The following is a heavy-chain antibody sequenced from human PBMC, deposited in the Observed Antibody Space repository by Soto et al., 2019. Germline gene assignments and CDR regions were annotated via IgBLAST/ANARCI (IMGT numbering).Heavy chain of an antibody. CDR1: GYTFTGYY. CDR2: INPNSGGT. D-gene: IGHD5-18*01. J-gene: IGHJ6*02. CDR3: ARSRVVTQLWSDGTYGMDV. V-gene: IGHV1-2*04. Sequence: ASVNVSCKASGYTFTGYYMHWVRQAPGQGLEWMGWINPNSGGTNYAQKFQGWVTMTRDTSISTAYMELSRLRSDDTAVYYCARSRVVTQLWSDGTYGMDVWGQGTTVTVSS.